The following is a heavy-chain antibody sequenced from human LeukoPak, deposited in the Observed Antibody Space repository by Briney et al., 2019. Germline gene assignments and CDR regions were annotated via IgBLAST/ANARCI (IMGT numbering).Heavy chain of an antibody. D-gene: IGHD2-2*01. CDR3: ARASFQRYCSSTSCYSYFDY. V-gene: IGHV1-2*02. Sequence: GASVKVSCKASGYTFTSYDINWVRQAPGQGLEWMGWINPNSGGTNYAQKFQGRVTMTRDTSISTAYMELSRLRSDDTAVYYCARASFQRYCSSTSCYSYFDYWGQGTLVTVSS. J-gene: IGHJ4*02. CDR1: GYTFTSYD. CDR2: INPNSGGT.